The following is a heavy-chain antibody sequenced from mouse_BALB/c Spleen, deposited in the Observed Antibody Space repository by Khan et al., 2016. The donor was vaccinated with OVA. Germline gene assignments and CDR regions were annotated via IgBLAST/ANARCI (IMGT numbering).Heavy chain of an antibody. CDR3: TSHSYVAWCTY. Sequence: VQLKQSGPELMKPGASVRISCKASGYSFTTYYIHWLMQSHGKSLEWIGYIDPFSGGTTYNQKFKGKATLTVDKSSSTAYIHISNLTSQASAVYYCTSHSYVAWCTYGGQGALVTVSA. D-gene: IGHD2-12*01. CDR2: IDPFSGGT. J-gene: IGHJ3*01. V-gene: IGHV1S135*01. CDR1: GYSFTTYY.